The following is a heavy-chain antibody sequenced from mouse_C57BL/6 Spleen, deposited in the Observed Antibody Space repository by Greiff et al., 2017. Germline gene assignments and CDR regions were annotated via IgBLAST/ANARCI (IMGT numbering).Heavy chain of an antibody. J-gene: IGHJ4*01. CDR1: GYAFSSYW. Sequence: QVQLQQSGAELVKPGASVKISCKASGYAFSSYWMNWVKQRPGKGLEWIGQIYPGDGDTNYNGKFKGKATLTADKSSSTAYMQLSSLTSEDSAVYFGARSLYYGNCDYAMDYWGQGTSVTVSS. V-gene: IGHV1-80*01. CDR3: ARSLYYGNCDYAMDY. D-gene: IGHD2-1*01. CDR2: IYPGDGDT.